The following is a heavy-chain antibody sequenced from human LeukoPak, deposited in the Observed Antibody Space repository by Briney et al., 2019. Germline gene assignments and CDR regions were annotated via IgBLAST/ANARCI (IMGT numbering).Heavy chain of an antibody. CDR3: ARGDIDH. V-gene: IGHV1-46*01. CDR2: VNPSDNSR. Sequence: GASVKVSCKASGYTLSSSYMHWVRQAPGQGLEWMGVVNPSDNSRTYAQKFQGRVTMTWDRSTSTVYMELSSLRSDDTAVYYCARGDIDHWGQGTLVTVSS. CDR1: GYTLSSSY. J-gene: IGHJ4*02.